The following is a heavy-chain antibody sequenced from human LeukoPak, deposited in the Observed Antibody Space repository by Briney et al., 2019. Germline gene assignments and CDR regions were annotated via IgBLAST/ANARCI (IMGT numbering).Heavy chain of an antibody. D-gene: IGHD4-17*01. CDR1: GFTFSSYG. J-gene: IGHJ3*02. Sequence: GGSLRLSCAASGFTFSSYGMHWVRQAPGKGLEWVAVIWYDGSNKYYADSVKGRFTISRDKSKNTLYLQMNSLRAEDTAVYYCARGTYGDYGGGAFDIWGQGTMVTVSS. CDR3: ARGTYGDYGGGAFDI. V-gene: IGHV3-33*01. CDR2: IWYDGSNK.